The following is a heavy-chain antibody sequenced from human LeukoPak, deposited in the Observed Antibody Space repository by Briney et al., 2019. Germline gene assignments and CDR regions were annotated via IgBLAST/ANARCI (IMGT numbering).Heavy chain of an antibody. J-gene: IGHJ4*02. Sequence: ASVKVSCKASGYTFTGYHMHWVRQAPGQGLEWMGWINPNSGGTNYAQKFQGRVTMTRDTSISTAYMELSRLRSDDTAVYYCARDDSSSSIFDYWGQGTLVTVSS. CDR1: GYTFTGYH. CDR2: INPNSGGT. CDR3: ARDDSSSSIFDY. V-gene: IGHV1-2*02. D-gene: IGHD6-6*01.